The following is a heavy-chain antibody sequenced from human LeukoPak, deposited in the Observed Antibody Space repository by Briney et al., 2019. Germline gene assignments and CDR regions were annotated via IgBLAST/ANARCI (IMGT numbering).Heavy chain of an antibody. J-gene: IGHJ6*02. CDR2: ISSSGSTI. CDR3: ARDRIVGTNYLGYGLDV. D-gene: IGHD1-26*01. Sequence: PGGSLRLSCAASGFTFSDYYMSWIRQAPGKGLEWVSYISSSGSTIYYADSVKGRFTISRDNAKNSLYLQMNSLRAEDTAVYYCARDRIVGTNYLGYGLDVWGRGTTVTVSS. V-gene: IGHV3-11*04. CDR1: GFTFSDYY.